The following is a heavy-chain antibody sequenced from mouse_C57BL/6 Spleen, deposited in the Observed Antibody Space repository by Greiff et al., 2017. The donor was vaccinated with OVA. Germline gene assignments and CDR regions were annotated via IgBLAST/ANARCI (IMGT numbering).Heavy chain of an antibody. V-gene: IGHV1-9*01. D-gene: IGHD2-4*01. J-gene: IGHJ3*01. Sequence: VQLQQSGAELMKPGASVKLSCKATGYTFTGYWIEWVKQRPGHGLEWIGEILPGSGSTNYNEQFKGKATFTADTSSNTAYMQLSSLTTEDSAIYYCARGGLYYDYDGPWFAYWGQGTLVTVSA. CDR2: ILPGSGST. CDR3: ARGGLYYDYDGPWFAY. CDR1: GYTFTGYW.